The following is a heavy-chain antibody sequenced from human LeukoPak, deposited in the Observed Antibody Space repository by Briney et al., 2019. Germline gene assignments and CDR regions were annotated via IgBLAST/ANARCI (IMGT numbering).Heavy chain of an antibody. J-gene: IGHJ4*02. CDR2: ICYSGST. V-gene: IGHV4-39*02. Sequence: PSETLSPTCTVSGGSISSSSYYWGWIRQPPGKGLEWIGSICYSGSTYYNPSLKSRVTISVDTSKNQFSLKLSSVTAADTAVYYCARDRALYYDFWSGYYGEGYWGQGTLVTVSS. CDR3: ARDRALYYDFWSGYYGEGY. CDR1: GGSISSSSYY. D-gene: IGHD3-3*01.